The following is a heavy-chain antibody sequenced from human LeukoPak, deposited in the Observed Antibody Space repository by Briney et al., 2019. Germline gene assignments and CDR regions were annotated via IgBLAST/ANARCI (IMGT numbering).Heavy chain of an antibody. V-gene: IGHV3-21*01. CDR2: ISSSSSYI. J-gene: IGHJ4*02. CDR3: TAETYSSGSYYFDY. CDR1: GFTFSSYS. D-gene: IGHD6-19*01. Sequence: GGSLRLSCAASGFTFSSYSMNWVRQAPGKGLEWVSSISSSSSYIYYADSVEGRFTISRDNAKNSLYLQMNSLRAEDTAVYYCTAETYSSGSYYFDYWGQGTLVTVSS.